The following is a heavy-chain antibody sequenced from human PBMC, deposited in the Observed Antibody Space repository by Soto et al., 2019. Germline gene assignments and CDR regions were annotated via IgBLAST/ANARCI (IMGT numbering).Heavy chain of an antibody. CDR2: IYYSGST. J-gene: IGHJ3*02. CDR1: GFSISSSSYY. D-gene: IGHD4-17*01. Sequence: SETLSLTCTVSGFSISSSSYYWGWIRQPPGKGLEWIGYIYYSGSTYYNPSLKSRVTISVDTSKNQFSLKLSSVTAADTAVYYCARELDYGGNLYAFDIWGQGTMVTVSS. CDR3: ARELDYGGNLYAFDI. V-gene: IGHV4-31*03.